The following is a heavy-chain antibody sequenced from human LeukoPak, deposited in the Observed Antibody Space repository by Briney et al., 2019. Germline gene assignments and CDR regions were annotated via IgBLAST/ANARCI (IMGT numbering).Heavy chain of an antibody. CDR1: GFTFGSYA. CDR2: ISGRGGSP. V-gene: IGHV3-23*01. CDR3: AKAQHSTIWGYFDY. D-gene: IGHD6-13*01. J-gene: IGHJ4*02. Sequence: TGGSLRLSCAASGFTFGSYAMSWVRQAPGKGLEWVSTISGRGGSPYYADSVKGRFTISRDNSKNTLYLQMNSLRAEDTAVFYCAKAQHSTIWGYFDYWGQGTLVTVSS.